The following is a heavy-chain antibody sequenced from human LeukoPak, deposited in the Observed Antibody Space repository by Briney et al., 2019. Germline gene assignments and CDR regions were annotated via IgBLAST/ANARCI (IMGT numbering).Heavy chain of an antibody. CDR1: GYTFTGYY. V-gene: IGHV1-2*02. CDR3: ARVSGGSYYPFDY. J-gene: IGHJ4*02. Sequence: ASVKVSCKASGYTFTGYYMHWVRQAPGQGLEWMGWINPNSGGTNYAQKFQGRVTMTRDTSISTAYMELSRLRSDDTAVYYCARVSGGSYYPFDYWGQGTQVTVSS. CDR2: INPNSGGT. D-gene: IGHD1-26*01.